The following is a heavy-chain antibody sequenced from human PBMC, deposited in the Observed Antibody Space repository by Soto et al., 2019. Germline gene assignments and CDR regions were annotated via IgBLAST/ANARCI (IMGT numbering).Heavy chain of an antibody. V-gene: IGHV3-23*01. J-gene: IGHJ6*02. CDR2: ISSGSDTI. CDR1: GFTFGSYP. D-gene: IGHD2-8*01. Sequence: TXGSLRLSCAASGFTFGSYPMTWVRQAPGKGLEWVSSISSGSDTIFYADSVKGRFTISRDNSRNTLYLQMNRLRAEDMAIYYCARILYSSQRDGVDVWGQGATVTVSS. CDR3: ARILYSSQRDGVDV.